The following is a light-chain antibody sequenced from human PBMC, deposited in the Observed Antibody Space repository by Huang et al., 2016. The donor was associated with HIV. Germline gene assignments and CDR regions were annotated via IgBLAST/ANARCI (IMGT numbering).Light chain of an antibody. CDR1: QRVSSY. V-gene: IGKV3-11*01. J-gene: IGKJ1*01. Sequence: EIVLTQSPATLSLSPGERATLSCRASQRVSSYLTWYQQKPGQAPRLLIYDASNRATGIPARFSGSGSGTYFTLTISSLEPEDFAVYYCQQRSNWRTFGQGTKVEIK. CDR3: QQRSNWRT. CDR2: DAS.